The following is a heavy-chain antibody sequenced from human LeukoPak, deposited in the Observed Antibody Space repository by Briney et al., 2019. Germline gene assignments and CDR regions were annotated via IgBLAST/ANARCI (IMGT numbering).Heavy chain of an antibody. CDR1: GGSIGTYY. J-gene: IGHJ4*02. Sequence: SETLSLTCTVSGGSIGTYYWSWIRQPPGKGLEWIGYIYYSGSTNYNPSLKSRVTISVDTSKNQFSLKLSSVTAADTAVYYCASDTAMAHELDYWGQGTLVTVSS. D-gene: IGHD5-18*01. CDR2: IYYSGST. CDR3: ASDTAMAHELDY. V-gene: IGHV4-59*01.